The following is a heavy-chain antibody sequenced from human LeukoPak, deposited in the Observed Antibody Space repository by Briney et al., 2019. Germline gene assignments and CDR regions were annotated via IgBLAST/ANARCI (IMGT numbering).Heavy chain of an antibody. Sequence: PSETLSLTCTVSGGSISSSSYYWGWIRQPPGKGLEWIGSIYYSGSTYYNPSLKSRVTISVDTSKNQFSLKLSSVTAADTAVYYCERVLPGYCSSTSCYPFDYWGQGTLVTVSS. CDR1: GGSISSSSYY. D-gene: IGHD2-2*01. V-gene: IGHV4-39*07. J-gene: IGHJ4*02. CDR2: IYYSGST. CDR3: ERVLPGYCSSTSCYPFDY.